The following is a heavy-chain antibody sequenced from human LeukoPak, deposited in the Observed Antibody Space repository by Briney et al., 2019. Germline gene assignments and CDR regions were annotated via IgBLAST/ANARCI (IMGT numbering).Heavy chain of an antibody. Sequence: PGRSLRLSCAASGFTFSSYAMHWVRQAPGKGLEWVAVISYDGSNKYYADSVKGRFTISRDNSKNTLYLQMNSLRAEDTAVYYCARDRIAAVTARDFDYWGQGTLVTVSS. CDR2: ISYDGSNK. CDR1: GFTFSSYA. CDR3: ARDRIAAVTARDFDY. D-gene: IGHD6-13*01. V-gene: IGHV3-30*01. J-gene: IGHJ4*02.